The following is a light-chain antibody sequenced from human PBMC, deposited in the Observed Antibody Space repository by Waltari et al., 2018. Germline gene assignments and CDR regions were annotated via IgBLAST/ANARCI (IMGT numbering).Light chain of an antibody. CDR1: QTISHY. J-gene: IGKJ2*01. Sequence: DIQMTQSPSSLSASVGDRVIITCRASQTISHYLNWYQHKPGRAPKLLIYTASTLQQGVPSRFSGSGFGTEFTLIINGLQPEDFATYYCQQSYNAQYTFGQGTTLEI. CDR2: TAS. V-gene: IGKV1-39*01. CDR3: QQSYNAQYT.